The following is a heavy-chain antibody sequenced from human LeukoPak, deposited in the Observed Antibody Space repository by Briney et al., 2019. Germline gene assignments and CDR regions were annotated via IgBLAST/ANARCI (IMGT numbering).Heavy chain of an antibody. CDR1: GFTFSSYG. CDR3: AGGDYYDSSGYQVIDY. V-gene: IGHV3-30*19. CDR2: ISYDGSNK. D-gene: IGHD3-22*01. J-gene: IGHJ4*02. Sequence: GRSLRLSCAASGFTFSSYGMHWVRQAPGKGLEWVAVISYDGSNKYYADSVKGRFTISRDNSKNTLYLQMNSLRAEDTAVYYCAGGDYYDSSGYQVIDYWGQGTLVTVSS.